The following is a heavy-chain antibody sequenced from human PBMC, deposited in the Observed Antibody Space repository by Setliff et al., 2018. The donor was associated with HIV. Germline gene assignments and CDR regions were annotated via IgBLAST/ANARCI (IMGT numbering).Heavy chain of an antibody. CDR1: GFTFSTYW. CDR3: VKSQWLRFDVFDV. D-gene: IGHD5-12*01. V-gene: IGHV3-7*05. J-gene: IGHJ3*01. Sequence: PGGSLKISCSASGFTFSTYWMSWVRQPPGKGLEWVANIKQDGDEEDYLDSVKGRFTISRDNAKNSLYLHMNSLRAEDSAVYYCVKSQWLRFDVFDVWGQGTMVTVSS. CDR2: IKQDGDEE.